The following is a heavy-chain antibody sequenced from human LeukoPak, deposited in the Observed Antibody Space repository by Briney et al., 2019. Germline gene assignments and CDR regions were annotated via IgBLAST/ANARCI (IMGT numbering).Heavy chain of an antibody. Sequence: PGGSLRLSCAASGFTFSSYAMSWVRQAPGKGLEWVSAISGSGGSTYYADSVKGRFTISRDNSKNMLYLQMNSLRAEDTAVYYCAKGPVAGYYYYGMDVWGQGTTVTVSS. D-gene: IGHD3-10*01. J-gene: IGHJ6*01. V-gene: IGHV3-23*01. CDR3: AKGPVAGYYYYGMDV. CDR2: ISGSGGST. CDR1: GFTFSSYA.